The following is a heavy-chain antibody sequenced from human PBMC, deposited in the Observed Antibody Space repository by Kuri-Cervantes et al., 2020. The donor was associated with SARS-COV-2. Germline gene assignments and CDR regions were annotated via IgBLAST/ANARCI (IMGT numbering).Heavy chain of an antibody. V-gene: IGHV3-30-3*01. CDR2: ISYDGSNK. CDR3: AREGVGATTDNAFDI. CDR1: GFTFSSYA. D-gene: IGHD1-26*01. Sequence: GGSLRLSCAASGFTFSSYAMHWVRQAPGKGLEWVAVISYDGSNKYYADSVKGRFTISRDNSKNTLYLQMNSLRAEDTAVYYCAREGVGATTDNAFDIWGQGTMVTVSS. J-gene: IGHJ3*02.